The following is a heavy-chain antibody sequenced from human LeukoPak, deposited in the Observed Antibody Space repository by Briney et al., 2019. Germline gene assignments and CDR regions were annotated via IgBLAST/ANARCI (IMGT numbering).Heavy chain of an antibody. CDR2: IFYSGTT. V-gene: IGHV4-31*03. CDR1: GGSISDSGGYY. D-gene: IGHD3-10*01. CDR3: SRGAPPGFSWFDP. Sequence: SETLSLTCTVSGGSISDSGGYYWSWIRQHPGKGLEWIGNIFYSGTTYYNPSLKSRLSIAADTSKNQFSLKMRSVTAADTAVYYCSRGAPPGFSWFDPWGQGTLVTVSS. J-gene: IGHJ5*02.